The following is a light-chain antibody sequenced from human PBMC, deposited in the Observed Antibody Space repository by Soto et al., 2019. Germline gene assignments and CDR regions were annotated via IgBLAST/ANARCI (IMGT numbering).Light chain of an antibody. J-gene: IGLJ1*01. CDR1: SSDVGGFNY. CDR3: NSYTRSSTPYV. Sequence: QSVLTQPASVSGSPGQSITISCTGTSSDVGGFNYVSWYQQHPGKAPKLMIYEVSNRPSGVSNRFSGSKSGNTASLTISGLQAEDEADYYCNSYTRSSTPYVFGTGTKLTVL. CDR2: EVS. V-gene: IGLV2-14*01.